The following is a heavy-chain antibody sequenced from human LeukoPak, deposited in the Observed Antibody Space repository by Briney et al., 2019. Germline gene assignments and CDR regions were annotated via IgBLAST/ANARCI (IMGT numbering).Heavy chain of an antibody. D-gene: IGHD6-13*01. V-gene: IGHV3-48*01. Sequence: PGGSLRLSCAASGFTFSSYSMNWVRQAPGKGLEWVSYISSSSSTIYYADSVKGRFTISRDNSKNTLYLQMNSLRAEDTAVYYCARDTIAAAGTVSLDYWGQGTLVTVSS. CDR1: GFTFSSYS. J-gene: IGHJ4*02. CDR2: ISSSSSTI. CDR3: ARDTIAAAGTVSLDY.